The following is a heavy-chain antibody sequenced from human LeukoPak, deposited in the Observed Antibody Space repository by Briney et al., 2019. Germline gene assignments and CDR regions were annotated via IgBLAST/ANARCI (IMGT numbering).Heavy chain of an antibody. V-gene: IGHV4-39*07. CDR2: VSLAGQT. D-gene: IGHD1-26*01. CDR1: SGSITSSSYY. J-gene: IGHJ4*02. CDR3: SRESGAFCPFGY. Sequence: SESLSLTCTVSSGSITSSSYYWVWFRQPPGQGLVWIGEVSLAGQTNYNPSLNGRVTMSLDESSNQLSLKLTSVTAADTAIYYCSRESGAFCPFGYWGQGTLVIVPS.